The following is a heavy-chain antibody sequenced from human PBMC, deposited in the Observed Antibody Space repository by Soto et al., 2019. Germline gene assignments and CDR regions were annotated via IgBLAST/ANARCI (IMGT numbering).Heavy chain of an antibody. J-gene: IGHJ4*02. CDR2: IYPSVSS. Sequence: SETLSLTCSVAGFAISRGYYWSWVRQPPGKGLEWIGSIYPSVSSYHNPSLETRVRLSIDTSKNQFTLNLTSVTAADTALYYCAREKVGTTFFDNWGQGIQVTAPQ. D-gene: IGHD1-1*01. V-gene: IGHV4-38-2*02. CDR1: GFAISRGYY. CDR3: AREKVGTTFFDN.